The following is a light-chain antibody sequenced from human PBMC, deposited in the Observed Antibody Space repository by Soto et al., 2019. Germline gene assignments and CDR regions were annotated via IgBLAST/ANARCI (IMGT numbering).Light chain of an antibody. V-gene: IGLV3-9*01. CDR3: QVWDGSTEV. CDR1: NIGSKN. Sequence: SYELTQPLSVSVALGQTARITCGNNNIGSKNVHWYQQKPGQAPVLVIYRDSNRPSGIPARFSGSNSGNTATLTISRAQAGDEADDYCQVWDGSTEVFRPGTTLTVL. CDR2: RDS. J-gene: IGLJ1*01.